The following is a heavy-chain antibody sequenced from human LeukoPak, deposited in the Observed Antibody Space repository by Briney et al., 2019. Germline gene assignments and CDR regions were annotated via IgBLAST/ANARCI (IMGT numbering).Heavy chain of an antibody. CDR2: IYYSGST. J-gene: IGHJ6*02. V-gene: IGHV4-59*01. CDR1: GGSISSYY. Sequence: KTSETLSLTCTVSGGSISSYYWSWIRQPPGKGLEWIGYIYYSGSTNYNPSLKSRVTISVDTSKNQFSLKLSSVTAADTAVYYCARGGFDMTIFGVVIMSPTYYYYGMDVWGQGTTVTVSS. D-gene: IGHD3-3*01. CDR3: ARGGFDMTIFGVVIMSPTYYYYGMDV.